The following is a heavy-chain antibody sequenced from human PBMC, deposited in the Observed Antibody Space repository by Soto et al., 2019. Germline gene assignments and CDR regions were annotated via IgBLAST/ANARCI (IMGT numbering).Heavy chain of an antibody. D-gene: IGHD2-21*02. Sequence: SESLSLTCTVSGGSISSGDYYWSWIRQPPGKGLEWIGYIYYSGSTYYNPSLKSRVTISVDTSKNQFSLKLSSVTAADTAVYYCARESTSLYCGGDCYHWGQGTLVTVS. V-gene: IGHV4-30-4*01. CDR3: ARESTSLYCGGDCYH. CDR2: IYYSGST. CDR1: GGSISSGDYY. J-gene: IGHJ5*02.